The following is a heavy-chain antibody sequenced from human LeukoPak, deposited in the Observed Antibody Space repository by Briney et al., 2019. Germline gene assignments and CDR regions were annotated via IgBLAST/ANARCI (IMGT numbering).Heavy chain of an antibody. CDR2: ICGSGGST. CDR1: GVTFSTYS. J-gene: IGHJ4*02. D-gene: IGHD3-3*01. CDR3: AKGGQNFDFWRFDY. Sequence: GGSLRLSCSASGVTFSTYSMNWVRQTPGKGLMWVSSICGSGGSTYYAQSVKGRFSISRDNSKKMMYLQMNSLRADDTAVYYCAKGGQNFDFWRFDYWGQGILVTVSS. V-gene: IGHV3-23*01.